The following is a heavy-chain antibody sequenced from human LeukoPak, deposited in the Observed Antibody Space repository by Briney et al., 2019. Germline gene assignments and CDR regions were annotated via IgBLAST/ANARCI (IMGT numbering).Heavy chain of an antibody. V-gene: IGHV4-4*07. J-gene: IGHJ4*02. Sequence: SETLSLTCTVSGGSISSYWSWIRQPAGKGLEWIGRIYGSGSTTYNPSLKSRVTMSLDMSKNQFSLKLSSVTAADTAVYYCARANRLSLYYFDYWGQGTLVTVSS. CDR1: GGSISSY. CDR3: ARANRLSLYYFDY. D-gene: IGHD1-14*01. CDR2: IYGSGST.